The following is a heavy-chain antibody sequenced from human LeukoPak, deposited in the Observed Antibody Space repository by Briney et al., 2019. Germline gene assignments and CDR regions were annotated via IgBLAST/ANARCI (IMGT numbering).Heavy chain of an antibody. CDR3: ARVRLDSGWYTYGMDV. J-gene: IGHJ6*02. CDR1: GYTFTRYG. Sequence: ASVKVSCKASGYTFTRYGISWVRQAPGQGLEWMGWISAYNGNTNYAQQLQGRVTMTTDTSTSTAYMELRSLRSDDTAVYYCARVRLDSGWYTYGMDVWGQGTTVTVSS. D-gene: IGHD6-19*01. CDR2: ISAYNGNT. V-gene: IGHV1-18*01.